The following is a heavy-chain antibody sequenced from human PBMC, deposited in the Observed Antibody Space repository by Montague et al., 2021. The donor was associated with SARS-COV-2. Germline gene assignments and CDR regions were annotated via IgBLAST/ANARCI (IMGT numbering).Heavy chain of an antibody. CDR1: GGSISSSGYY. D-gene: IGHD3-22*01. Sequence: SETLSLTCTVSGGSISSSGYYWGWIRQPPGKGLEWIGSIYYSGNTYYSPSLQSRVTISVDTSKIQFSLRLNSMTAADTAVYYCARLPPYRFNSNGHYYNAVDIWGQGTMVTVSS. CDR2: IYYSGNT. V-gene: IGHV4-39*01. CDR3: ARLPPYRFNSNGHYYNAVDI. J-gene: IGHJ3*02.